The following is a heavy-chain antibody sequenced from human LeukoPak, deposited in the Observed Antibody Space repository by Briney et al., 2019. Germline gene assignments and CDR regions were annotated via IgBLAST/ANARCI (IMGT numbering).Heavy chain of an antibody. Sequence: GESLKISCAGSGYSFIDFWIGWVRPMPGKGLEWMGMIYPSDTDTKYSPSFQGQVTISADKSTNTAYLQWSSLKPSDSGIYYCARLPVSGTHFDTWGRGTLVTVSS. V-gene: IGHV5-51*01. CDR3: ARLPVSGTHFDT. D-gene: IGHD1-7*01. J-gene: IGHJ4*02. CDR2: IYPSDTDT. CDR1: GYSFIDFW.